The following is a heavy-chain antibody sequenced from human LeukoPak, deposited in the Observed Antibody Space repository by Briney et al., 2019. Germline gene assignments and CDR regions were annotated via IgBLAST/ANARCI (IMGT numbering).Heavy chain of an antibody. CDR1: GYTFNGSY. CDR2: INPNSGGT. Sequence: ASVKVSCKASGYTFNGSYMHWVRQAPGQGLEWMGWINPNSGGTNYAQKFEGRVTMTRDTSISTGYMELSSLKSDDTAVYYCARGVRWYSFDYWGQGTLVTVFS. CDR3: ARGVRWYSFDY. V-gene: IGHV1-2*02. D-gene: IGHD2-15*01. J-gene: IGHJ4*02.